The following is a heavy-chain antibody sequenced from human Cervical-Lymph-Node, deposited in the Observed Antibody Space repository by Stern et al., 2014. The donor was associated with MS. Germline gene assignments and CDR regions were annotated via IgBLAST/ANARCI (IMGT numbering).Heavy chain of an antibody. V-gene: IGHV3-30*01. D-gene: IGHD3-16*02. Sequence: QVQLVESGGGVVQPGRSLRLSCAASGFTFNSYAMHWVRQAPGTGLEWVALITYDGSNKYYADSVKGRFTISRDMSRNTLYLQMDSLRAEDTALYYCARDSLRLGQLSCFDYWGQGTLITVSS. J-gene: IGHJ4*02. CDR1: GFTFNSYA. CDR2: ITYDGSNK. CDR3: ARDSLRLGQLSCFDY.